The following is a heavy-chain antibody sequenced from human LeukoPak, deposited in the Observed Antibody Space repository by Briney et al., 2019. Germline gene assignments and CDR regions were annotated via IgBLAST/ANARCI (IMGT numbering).Heavy chain of an antibody. CDR1: GITLSSHG. CDR3: AKDPGDYYYMDV. V-gene: IGHV3-30*02. J-gene: IGHJ6*03. CDR2: IRYDASKK. Sequence: GGSLRLSCAASGITLSSHGMHWVRQAPGQGLEWVAFIRYDASKKYYVDSVKGRFTISRDNSQNTLYLRMNSLTAEDTAMYYCAKDPGDYYYMDVWGKGTTVTVSS.